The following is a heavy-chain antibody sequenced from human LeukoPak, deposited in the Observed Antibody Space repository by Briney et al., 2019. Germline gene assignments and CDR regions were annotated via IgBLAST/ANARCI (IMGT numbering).Heavy chain of an antibody. J-gene: IGHJ4*02. CDR1: GFTFSSYE. CDR3: ARTFDS. V-gene: IGHV3-48*03. CDR2: IGNSGSPI. Sequence: PEGSLRLSCAASGFTFSSYEMNWVRQAPGKGLEWVSYIGNSGSPIYYADSVKGRFTISRDNAKNSLFLQMSSLRAGDTAVYYCARTFDSWGQGTLVTVSS.